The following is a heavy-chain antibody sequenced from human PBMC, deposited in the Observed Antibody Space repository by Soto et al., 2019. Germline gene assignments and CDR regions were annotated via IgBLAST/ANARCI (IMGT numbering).Heavy chain of an antibody. V-gene: IGHV1-2*02. J-gene: IGHJ5*02. CDR2: IGPESGAT. D-gene: IGHD3-3*01. CDR1: GYTFTGHY. Sequence: ASVKVSCKASGYTFTGHYIHWVRQTPEQGPEWMGEIGPESGATRYAQKFQGRVTMTRDMSITTVYMELNNLSPDDTAIYYCARSSGGNFGIIIEGSNWFDPWGQGTLVTVSS. CDR3: ARSSGGNFGIIIEGSNWFDP.